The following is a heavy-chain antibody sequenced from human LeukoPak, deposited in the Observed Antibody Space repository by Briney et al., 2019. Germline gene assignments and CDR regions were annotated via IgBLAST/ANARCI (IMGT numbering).Heavy chain of an antibody. CDR3: ARDQSGSGWYY. Sequence: GRSLRLSCAASGFTFSSYGMHWVRQAPGKGLEWVAVIWYDGSNKYYADSVKGRFTISRDNAKDSLYLQMNSLRVEDTAVYYCARDQSGSGWYYWGQGTLVTVSS. V-gene: IGHV3-33*01. CDR2: IWYDGSNK. D-gene: IGHD6-19*01. J-gene: IGHJ4*02. CDR1: GFTFSSYG.